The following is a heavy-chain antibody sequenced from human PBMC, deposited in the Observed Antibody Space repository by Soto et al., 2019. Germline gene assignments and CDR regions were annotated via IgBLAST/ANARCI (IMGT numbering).Heavy chain of an antibody. CDR1: GYTFTSYY. D-gene: IGHD3-16*02. J-gene: IGHJ6*03. Sequence: ASLKVSCKPSGYTFTSYYMHWVRQAPGQGLEWMGIINPSGGSTSYAQKFQGRVTMTRDTSTSTVYMELSSLRSEDTAVYYCARDPANMITFGGVIGFGEYYYYMDVWGKGTTITAP. CDR2: INPSGGST. CDR3: ARDPANMITFGGVIGFGEYYYYMDV. V-gene: IGHV1-46*03.